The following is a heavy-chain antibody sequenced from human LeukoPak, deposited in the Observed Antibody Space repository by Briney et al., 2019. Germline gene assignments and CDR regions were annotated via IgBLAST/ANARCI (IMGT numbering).Heavy chain of an antibody. V-gene: IGHV5-51*01. CDR3: ARHQIVVVVAATPAAFDI. D-gene: IGHD2-15*01. CDR2: IYPGDSDT. CDR1: GYSFINYW. J-gene: IGHJ3*02. Sequence: GESLKISCKGSGYSFINYWIAWVRQMPGKGLEWMGIIYPGDSDTRYSPSSQGQVTISADKSISTAYLQWSSLKASDTAMYYCARHQIVVVVAATPAAFDIWGQGAMVTVSS.